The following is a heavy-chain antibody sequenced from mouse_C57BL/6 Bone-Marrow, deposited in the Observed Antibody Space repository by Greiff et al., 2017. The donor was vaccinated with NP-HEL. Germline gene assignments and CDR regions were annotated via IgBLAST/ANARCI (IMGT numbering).Heavy chain of an antibody. Sequence: VQLQQSGAELVKPGASVKLSCKASGYTFTSYWMQWVKQRPGQGLEWIGEIDPSDSYTNYNQKFKGKATLTVDTSSSTAYMQLSSLTSEDSAVYYCAGITTVLDYWGQGTTLTVSS. CDR3: AGITTVLDY. V-gene: IGHV1-50*01. CDR2: IDPSDSYT. CDR1: GYTFTSYW. J-gene: IGHJ2*01. D-gene: IGHD1-1*01.